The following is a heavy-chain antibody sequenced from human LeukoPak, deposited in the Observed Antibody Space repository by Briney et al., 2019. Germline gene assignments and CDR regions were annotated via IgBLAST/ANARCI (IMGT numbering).Heavy chain of an antibody. J-gene: IGHJ4*02. V-gene: IGHV3-23*01. CDR2: ISGSGGST. CDR1: GFTVSSNY. D-gene: IGHD6-13*01. CDR3: AKVGGIAAAGDFDY. Sequence: ETGGSLRLSCAASGFTVSSNYMSWVRQAPGKGLEWVSAISGSGGSTYYADSVKGRFTISRDNSKNTLYLQMNSLRAEDTAVYYCAKVGGIAAAGDFDYWGQGTLVTVSS.